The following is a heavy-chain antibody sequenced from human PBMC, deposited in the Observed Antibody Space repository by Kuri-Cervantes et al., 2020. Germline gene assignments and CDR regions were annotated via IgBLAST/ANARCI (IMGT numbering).Heavy chain of an antibody. D-gene: IGHD2-15*01. Sequence: SETLSLTCTVSGGSISSGGYYWSWTRQHPGKGLEWIGYIYYSGSTYYNPSLKSRVTISVDTSKNQFSLKLSSVTAADTAVYYCARAVEGYDAFDIWGQGTMVTVSS. CDR3: ARAVEGYDAFDI. V-gene: IGHV4-31*03. CDR2: IYYSGST. CDR1: GGSISSGGYY. J-gene: IGHJ3*02.